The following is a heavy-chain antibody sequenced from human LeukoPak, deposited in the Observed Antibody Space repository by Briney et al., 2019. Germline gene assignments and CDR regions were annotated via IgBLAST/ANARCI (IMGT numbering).Heavy chain of an antibody. CDR1: GYTFTSYG. CDR2: ISAYNGNT. D-gene: IGHD1-26*01. Sequence: ASVKVSCKASGYTFTSYGTSWVRQAPGQGLEWMGWISAYNGNTKYEQKFQGRVTMTIDTSTTTAYMDLRSLRPDDTAIYYCARSYSRRIIDYWGQGALVTVSS. J-gene: IGHJ4*02. CDR3: ARSYSRRIIDY. V-gene: IGHV1-18*01.